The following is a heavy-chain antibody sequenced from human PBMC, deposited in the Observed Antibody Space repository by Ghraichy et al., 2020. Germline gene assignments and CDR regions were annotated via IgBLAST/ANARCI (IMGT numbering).Heavy chain of an antibody. D-gene: IGHD3-22*01. V-gene: IGHV4-34*01. Sequence: GSLRLSCAVYGGSFSDYYWSWIRQPPGKGLEWIGEINHSGSTSYNPSLKSRVAISVDTSRNHFSLKLSSVTAADTAVYYCARGGYWRLDPWGQGTLVTVSS. CDR1: GGSFSDYY. CDR2: INHSGST. CDR3: ARGGYWRLDP. J-gene: IGHJ5*02.